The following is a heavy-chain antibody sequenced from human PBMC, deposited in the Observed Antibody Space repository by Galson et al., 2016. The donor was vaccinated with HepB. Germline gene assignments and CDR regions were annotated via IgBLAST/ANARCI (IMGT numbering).Heavy chain of an antibody. D-gene: IGHD6-19*01. CDR1: NYSITNNNW. Sequence: ETLSLTCAVSNYSITNNNWWSWVRQPPGKRLEWIAEIYHSGHTNYNPSLKSRVTISLDKSKNQFSLKLTSVSAADTAVYYCARYTSRGWFYFDYWGQGTLVTVSS. J-gene: IGHJ4*02. CDR3: ARYTSRGWFYFDY. V-gene: IGHV4-4*02. CDR2: IYHSGHT.